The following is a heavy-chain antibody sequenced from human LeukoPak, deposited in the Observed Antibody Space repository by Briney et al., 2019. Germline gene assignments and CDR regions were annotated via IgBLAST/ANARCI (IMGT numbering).Heavy chain of an antibody. CDR2: INPSGGST. CDR3: ATDPYSGSLDAFDI. Sequence: GASVKVSCKASGYTFTSYYMHWVRQAPGQGLEWMGIINPSGGSTSYAQKFQGRVTMTEDTSTDTAYMELSSLRSEDTAVYYCATDPYSGSLDAFDIWGQGTMVTVSS. J-gene: IGHJ3*02. V-gene: IGHV1-46*01. CDR1: GYTFTSYY. D-gene: IGHD1-26*01.